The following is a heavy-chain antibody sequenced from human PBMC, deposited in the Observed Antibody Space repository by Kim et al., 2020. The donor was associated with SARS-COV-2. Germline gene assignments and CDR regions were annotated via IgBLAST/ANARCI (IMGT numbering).Heavy chain of an antibody. V-gene: IGHV3-21*01. J-gene: IGHJ4*01. Sequence: GGSLRLSCAASGFTFSIYSMNWVRQAPGKGLEWVSSISSSSRYIYYADSVKGRFTISRNNAKNSLYLQMNSLRAEDTAGYYCARDSALTTGTTPAFAYWG. D-gene: IGHD4-17*01. CDR2: ISSSSRYI. CDR3: ARDSALTTGTTPAFAY. CDR1: GFTFSIYS.